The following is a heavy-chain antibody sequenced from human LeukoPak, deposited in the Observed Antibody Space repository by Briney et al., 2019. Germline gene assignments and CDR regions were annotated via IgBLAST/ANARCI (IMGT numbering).Heavy chain of an antibody. V-gene: IGHV3-23*01. CDR3: ARRITAASTYYFDY. J-gene: IGHJ4*02. D-gene: IGHD6-25*01. CDR1: GFTFSNHA. Sequence: GGSLRLSCVASGFTFSNHAMNWVRQAPGKGLEWVSSISANGINTYYADSVKGRFTISRDNSKITLYLQMNSLRAEDAAVYYCARRITAASTYYFDYWGQGTLVPVSS. CDR2: ISANGINT.